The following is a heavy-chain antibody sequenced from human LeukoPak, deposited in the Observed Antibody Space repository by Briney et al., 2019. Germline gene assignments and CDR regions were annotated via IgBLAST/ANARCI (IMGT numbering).Heavy chain of an antibody. CDR1: GLTFSSYG. V-gene: IGHV3-30*18. D-gene: IGHD3-10*01. J-gene: IGHJ6*04. CDR3: AKEFEELFANVYYYYGMDV. CDR2: ISYDGSNK. Sequence: GRSPRHSCAAPGLTFSSYGMHWVRPAPGRGLEWVAAISYDGSNKNYADSVKGRFTISRDNSKNTLYLQMNSMRAEDTAVYYCAKEFEELFANVYYYYGMDVWGKGTTVTVSS.